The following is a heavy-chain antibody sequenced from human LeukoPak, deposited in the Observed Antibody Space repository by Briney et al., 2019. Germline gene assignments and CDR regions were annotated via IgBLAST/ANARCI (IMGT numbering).Heavy chain of an antibody. J-gene: IGHJ4*02. D-gene: IGHD4-17*01. Sequence: GGSLRLSCAASGFTFSSYSMNWVRQAPGKGLEWVSSISSSSSYIYYADSVKGRFTISRDNSKNTLYLQMNSLRAEDTAVYYCAHPPPVTVRGQGTLVTVSS. CDR1: GFTFSSYS. CDR3: AHPPPVTV. CDR2: ISSSSSYI. V-gene: IGHV3-21*01.